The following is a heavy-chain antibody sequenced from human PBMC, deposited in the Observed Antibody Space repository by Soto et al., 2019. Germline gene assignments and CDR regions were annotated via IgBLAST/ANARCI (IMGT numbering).Heavy chain of an antibody. D-gene: IGHD4-17*01. CDR1: GGSISSSSYY. CDR2: IYYSGST. Sequence: PSETLSLTCTVSGGSISSSSYYWGWIRQPPGKGLEWIGSIYYSGSTYYNPSLKSRVTISVDTSKNQFSLKLSSVTAADTAVYYCEVTTNARGPYYFDYWGQGTLVTVSS. V-gene: IGHV4-39*01. J-gene: IGHJ4*02. CDR3: EVTTNARGPYYFDY.